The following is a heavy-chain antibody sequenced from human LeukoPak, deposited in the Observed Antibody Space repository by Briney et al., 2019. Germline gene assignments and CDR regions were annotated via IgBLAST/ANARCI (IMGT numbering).Heavy chain of an antibody. CDR1: GGTFSSYA. J-gene: IGHJ4*02. Sequence: VKVSCKASGGTFSSYAISWVRQAPGQGLEWMGGIIPIFGTANYAQKFQGRVTITADKSTSTAYMELSSLRSEDTAVYYCARGAYDFWSGYYGFDYWGQGTLVTVSS. CDR2: IIPIFGTA. V-gene: IGHV1-69*13. D-gene: IGHD3-3*01. CDR3: ARGAYDFWSGYYGFDY.